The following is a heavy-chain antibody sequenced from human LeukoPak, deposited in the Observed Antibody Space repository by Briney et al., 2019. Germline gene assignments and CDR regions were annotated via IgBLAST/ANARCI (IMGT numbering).Heavy chain of an antibody. CDR1: GGSISSSNW. J-gene: IGHJ4*02. V-gene: IGHV4-4*02. CDR2: IYHSGST. D-gene: IGHD1-26*01. Sequence: GTLSLTCAVSGGSISSSNWWSWVRQPPGKGLEWIGEIYHSGSTNYNPSLRSRVTISVDKSRNQFSLKLSSVTAADTAVYYCARGPRGRDYFDYWGQGTLVTVSS. CDR3: ARGPRGRDYFDY.